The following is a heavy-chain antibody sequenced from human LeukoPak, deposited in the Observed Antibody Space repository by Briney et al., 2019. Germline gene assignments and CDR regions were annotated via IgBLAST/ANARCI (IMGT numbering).Heavy chain of an antibody. Sequence: SETLSLTCTVSGGSISSYYWSWIRQPPGKGLEWIGYIYYSGSTNYNPSLKSRVTISVDTSKNQFSLKLSSVTAADTAVYYCARDRYDYVWGSYRPFDYWGQGTLVTVSS. CDR2: IYYSGST. D-gene: IGHD3-16*02. CDR1: GGSISSYY. J-gene: IGHJ4*02. CDR3: ARDRYDYVWGSYRPFDY. V-gene: IGHV4-59*12.